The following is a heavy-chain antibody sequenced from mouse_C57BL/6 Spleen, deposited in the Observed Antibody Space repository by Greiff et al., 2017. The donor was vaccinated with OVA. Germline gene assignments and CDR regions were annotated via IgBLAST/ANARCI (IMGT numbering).Heavy chain of an antibody. V-gene: IGHV1-69*01. CDR1: GYTFTSYW. D-gene: IGHD2-5*01. Sequence: QVQLQQPGAELVMPGASVKLSCKASGYTFTSYWMHWVKQRPGQGLEWIGEIDPSDSYTNYNQKFKGKSTLTVDKSSSTAYMQLSSLTSEDSAVYYCARGDSNYPDYWGQGTTLTVSS. CDR3: ARGDSNYPDY. CDR2: IDPSDSYT. J-gene: IGHJ2*01.